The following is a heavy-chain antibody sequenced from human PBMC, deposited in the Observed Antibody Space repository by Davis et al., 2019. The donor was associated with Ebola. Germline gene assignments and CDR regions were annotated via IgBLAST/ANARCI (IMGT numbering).Heavy chain of an antibody. V-gene: IGHV5-10-1*01. J-gene: IGHJ6*02. CDR3: ARRVDYYDSSGYWDGMDV. D-gene: IGHD3-22*01. Sequence: GESLKISCKGSGYSFTSYWISWVRQMPGKGLEWMGRIDPSDSYTNYSPSFQGHVTISADKSISTAYLQWSSLKASDTAMYYCARRVDYYDSSGYWDGMDVWGQGTTVTVSS. CDR2: IDPSDSYT. CDR1: GYSFTSYW.